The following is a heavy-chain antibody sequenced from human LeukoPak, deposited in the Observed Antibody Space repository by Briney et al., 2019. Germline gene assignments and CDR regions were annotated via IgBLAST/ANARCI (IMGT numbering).Heavy chain of an antibody. J-gene: IGHJ4*02. V-gene: IGHV3-23*01. CDR3: ATIFITMVRGVFDY. CDR1: GFTLSSYW. CDR2: ISGSGGST. Sequence: PGGSLRLSCAASGFTLSSYWMSWVRQAPGKGLEWVSAISGSGGSTYYADSVKGRFTISRDNSKNTLYLQMNSLRAEDTAVYYCATIFITMVRGVFDYWGQGTLVTVSS. D-gene: IGHD3-10*01.